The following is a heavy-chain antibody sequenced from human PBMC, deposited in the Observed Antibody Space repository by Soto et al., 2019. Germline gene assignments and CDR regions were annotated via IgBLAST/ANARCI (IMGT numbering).Heavy chain of an antibody. CDR2: ISAYNGNT. Sequence: ASVKVSCTASGYTFTSYGISWVRQAPGQGLEWMGWISAYNGNTNYAQKLQGRVTMTTDTSTSTAYMELRSLRSDDTAVYYCARDSASMIVVVTPEFDYWGQGTLVTVSS. CDR3: ARDSASMIVVVTPEFDY. V-gene: IGHV1-18*01. J-gene: IGHJ4*02. D-gene: IGHD3-22*01. CDR1: GYTFTSYG.